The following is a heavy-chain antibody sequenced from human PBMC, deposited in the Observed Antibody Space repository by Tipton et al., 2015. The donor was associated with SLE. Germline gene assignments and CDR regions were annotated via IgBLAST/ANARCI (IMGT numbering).Heavy chain of an antibody. V-gene: IGHV4-34*01. D-gene: IGHD3-3*01. Sequence: TLSLTCAVYGGSFSGYYWSWIRQPPGKGLEWIGEIKHSGSTNYNPSLKSRVTISVDTSKNQFSLKLSSVTAADTAVYYCARITYYDFWSGYPSTYYYYMDVWGKGTTVTVSS. CDR1: GGSFSGYY. J-gene: IGHJ6*03. CDR3: ARITYYDFWSGYPSTYYYYMDV. CDR2: IKHSGST.